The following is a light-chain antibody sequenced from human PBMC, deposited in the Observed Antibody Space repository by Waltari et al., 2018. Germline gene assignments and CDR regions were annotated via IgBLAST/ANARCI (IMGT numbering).Light chain of an antibody. J-gene: IGKJ2*01. CDR3: QQYESYPLT. V-gene: IGKV1-5*03. Sequence: DIQVTQSPSTLSASVGDRVTITCRASQSIGGWLAWYQQKPGKAPNLLIFKASYLESGVSSRFSGSGSGTDFTLTISRLQPADFATYYCQQYESYPLTFGQGTKLEI. CDR1: QSIGGW. CDR2: KAS.